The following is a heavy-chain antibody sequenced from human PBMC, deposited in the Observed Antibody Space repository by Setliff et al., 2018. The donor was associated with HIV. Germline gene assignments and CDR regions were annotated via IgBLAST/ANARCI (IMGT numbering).Heavy chain of an antibody. J-gene: IGHJ4*02. Sequence: PSETLSLTCTVSGDSITSYYWSWIRQPPGKGLEWMGYIYYTGSTTYNPSLKSRVTMSGDTSKNKVSLKLRSVSAADTAVYYCARTRGYSLYYFDYWGQGTLVTVSS. CDR3: ARTRGYSLYYFDY. CDR1: GDSITSYY. CDR2: IYYTGST. D-gene: IGHD5-18*01. V-gene: IGHV4-59*01.